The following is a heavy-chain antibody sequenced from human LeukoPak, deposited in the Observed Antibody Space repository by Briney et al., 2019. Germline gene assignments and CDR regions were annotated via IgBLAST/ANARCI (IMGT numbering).Heavy chain of an antibody. CDR3: ARPVTELTDWYFDL. V-gene: IGHV4-59*01. Sequence: SETLSLTCTVSGGSISRYYWSWIRQPPGKGLEWIGYIYYSGSIKYNPSLKSRVTISVDTSKNQFSLKLSSVIAADTAVYYCARPVTELTDWYFDLWGRGTLVTVSS. J-gene: IGHJ2*01. CDR2: IYYSGSI. CDR1: GGSISRYY. D-gene: IGHD1-7*01.